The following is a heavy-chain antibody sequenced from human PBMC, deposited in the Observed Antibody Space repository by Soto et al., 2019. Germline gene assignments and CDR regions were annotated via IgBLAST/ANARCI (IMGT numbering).Heavy chain of an antibody. V-gene: IGHV1-69*13. CDR1: GVTFSNYA. CDR2: IIPIFGTA. Sequence: SVKVSCKASGVTFSNYALSWVRQAPGQGLEWMGGIIPIFGTANYAQKFQGRVTITADESTSTAYMELSSLNSEDTAVYYCARASQTPRFNYYYYGLDVWGQGTTVTVSS. D-gene: IGHD2-15*01. CDR3: ARASQTPRFNYYYYGLDV. J-gene: IGHJ6*02.